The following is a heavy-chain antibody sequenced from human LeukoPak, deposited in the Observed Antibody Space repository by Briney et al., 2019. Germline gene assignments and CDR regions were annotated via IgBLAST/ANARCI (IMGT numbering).Heavy chain of an antibody. CDR3: ARESRFGESFFDY. V-gene: IGHV3-53*01. CDR2: TYSDGGT. CDR1: GFIVRTND. Sequence: PGGSLRLSCAASGFIVRTNDMSWVRQAPGKGLEWVSITYSDGGTYYAESVKGRFTISRDNSKNTLYLQMNSLRAEDTAVYYCARESRFGESFFDYWGQGTLVTVSS. J-gene: IGHJ4*02. D-gene: IGHD3-10*01.